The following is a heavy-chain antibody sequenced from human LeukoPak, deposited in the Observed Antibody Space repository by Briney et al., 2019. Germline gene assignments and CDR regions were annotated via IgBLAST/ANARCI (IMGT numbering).Heavy chain of an antibody. V-gene: IGHV4-30-2*01. CDR2: IYHSGST. CDR3: ARQWPTYYDFWSGPNWFDP. D-gene: IGHD3-3*01. CDR1: GGSISSGGYY. J-gene: IGHJ5*02. Sequence: SETLSLTCTVSGGSISSGGYYWSWIRQPPGTGLEWIGYIYHSGSTYYNPSLKSRVTISVDRSKNQFSLKLSSVTAADTAVYYCARQWPTYYDFWSGPNWFDPWGQGTLVTVSS.